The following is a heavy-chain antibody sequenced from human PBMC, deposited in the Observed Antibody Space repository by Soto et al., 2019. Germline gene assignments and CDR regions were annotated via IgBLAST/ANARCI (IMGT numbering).Heavy chain of an antibody. V-gene: IGHV3-30-3*01. J-gene: IGHJ4*02. D-gene: IGHD3-22*01. CDR2: ISSDGSDK. Sequence: QVQLLESGGGVVQPGGSLRLSCAASGLTFTTYALRWVRQAPGKGLEWVALISSDGSDKYYAASVKGRFTVSRDFYKDTLSLQMNSLRPEDKAMYYCVRVGPSRIEVYDSSGYFDYWGQGTLVTVSS. CDR1: GLTFTTYA. CDR3: VRVGPSRIEVYDSSGYFDY.